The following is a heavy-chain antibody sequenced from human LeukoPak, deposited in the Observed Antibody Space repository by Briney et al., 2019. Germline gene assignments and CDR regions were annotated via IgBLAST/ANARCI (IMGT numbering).Heavy chain of an antibody. Sequence: ASVKVSCKASGYTSRIYYIRWLRQATGQRLEWMGIVTPNGHDTIYAPTFQGRFTMSEDTSTRTVYMELSSLRPEDTAIYYCARLEVAATSGGYFDYWGQGTLVILSS. CDR3: ARLEVAATSGGYFDY. D-gene: IGHD2-15*01. CDR1: GYTSRIYY. CDR2: VTPNGHDT. V-gene: IGHV1-46*01. J-gene: IGHJ4*02.